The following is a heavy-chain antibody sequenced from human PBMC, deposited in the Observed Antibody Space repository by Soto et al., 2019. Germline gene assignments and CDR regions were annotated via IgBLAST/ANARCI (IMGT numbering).Heavy chain of an antibody. V-gene: IGHV3-30*03. Sequence: QVQLVESGGGVVQPGRSLRLSCAASGFTFSSYGMHWVRQAPGKGLEWVAVISYDGSNKYYADSVKGRFTISRDNSKKPLYLRMNSRRAEDTAVYYCATMDVWGQGTTVTVSS. J-gene: IGHJ6*02. CDR1: GFTFSSYG. CDR2: ISYDGSNK. CDR3: ATMDV.